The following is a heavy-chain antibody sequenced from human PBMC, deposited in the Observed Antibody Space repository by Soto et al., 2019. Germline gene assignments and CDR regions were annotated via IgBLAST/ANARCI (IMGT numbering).Heavy chain of an antibody. Sequence: QITLKESGPTLVKPTQTLTLTRTFSGFSLSTSGVGVGWIRQPPGKALEWLALIYWDDDKRYSPSLKSRLTITKDTSKNQVVLTMTNMDPVDTATYYCAHSSGYWDDYYYYYGMDVWGQGTTVTVSS. V-gene: IGHV2-5*02. CDR3: AHSSGYWDDYYYYYGMDV. J-gene: IGHJ6*02. CDR1: GFSLSTSGVG. CDR2: IYWDDDK. D-gene: IGHD3-22*01.